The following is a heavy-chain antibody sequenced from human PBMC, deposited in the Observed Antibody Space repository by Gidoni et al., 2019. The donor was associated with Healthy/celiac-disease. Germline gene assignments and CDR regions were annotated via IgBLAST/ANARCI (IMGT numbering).Heavy chain of an antibody. CDR1: GLTFSSYG. CDR3: ARDRAYGDYNSGAFGI. V-gene: IGHV3-33*01. Sequence: QVQLVESGGGVVQPGRSLRLSCAASGLTFSSYGLHWVRQAPGKGLEWVAIIWYDGSNKYYADSVKGRFTISRDNSKDTLFLQMNSLRAEDTAVYYCARDRAYGDYNSGAFGIWGQGTMVTVSS. CDR2: IWYDGSNK. J-gene: IGHJ3*02. D-gene: IGHD4-17*01.